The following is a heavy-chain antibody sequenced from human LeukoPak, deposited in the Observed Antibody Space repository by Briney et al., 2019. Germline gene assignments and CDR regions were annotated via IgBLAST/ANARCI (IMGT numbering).Heavy chain of an antibody. CDR1: GGTFSSYA. CDR3: ARSGFPGTTVPLDY. V-gene: IGHV1-69*04. D-gene: IGHD4-17*01. J-gene: IGHJ4*02. CDR2: IIPILGIA. Sequence: SVRVSCKASGGTFSSYAISWVRQAPGQGLEWMGRIIPILGIANYAQKFQGRVTITADKSTSTAYMELSSLRSEDTAVYYCARSGFPGTTVPLDYWGQGTLVTVSS.